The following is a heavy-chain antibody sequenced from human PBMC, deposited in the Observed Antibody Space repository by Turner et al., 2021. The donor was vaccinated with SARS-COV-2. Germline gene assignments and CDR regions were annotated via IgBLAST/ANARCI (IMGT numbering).Heavy chain of an antibody. CDR1: AFTFSSYG. CDR2: IWYDGSNR. CDR3: ARDPNAGYYYMDV. J-gene: IGHJ6*03. D-gene: IGHD2-8*01. V-gene: IGHV3-33*01. Sequence: QVQLVESGGGVVQPGRSMRLSCDASAFTFSSYGMPWVRQAPGRGREWVAVIWYDGSNRYYADSVKGRFTISRDNSKNTLYLQMNSLRAEDTAVYYCARDPNAGYYYMDVWGKGTTVTVSS.